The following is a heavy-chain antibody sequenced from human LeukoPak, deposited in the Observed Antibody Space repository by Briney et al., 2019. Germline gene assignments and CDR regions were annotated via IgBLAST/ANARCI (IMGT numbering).Heavy chain of an antibody. D-gene: IGHD6-19*01. CDR2: IRYDGSNK. CDR1: GFTFSRYA. CDR3: ARNVGGDSGHCWYFDL. Sequence: GGSLRLSCAASGFTFSRYAMNWVRQAPGKGLEWVAFIRYDGSNKYYADSVKGRFTISRDNAKNSLSLQMNSLRADDTAVYYCARNVGGDSGHCWYFDLWGRGTLVTVSS. V-gene: IGHV3-33*08. J-gene: IGHJ2*01.